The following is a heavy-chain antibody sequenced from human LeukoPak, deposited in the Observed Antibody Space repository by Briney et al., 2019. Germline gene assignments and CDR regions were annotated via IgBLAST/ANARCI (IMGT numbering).Heavy chain of an antibody. D-gene: IGHD2-2*01. J-gene: IGHJ4*02. V-gene: IGHV3-33*08. Sequence: PGGSLRLSCAASGFTFSSYGMHWVRQAPGKGLEWVAVIWYGGSNKYYADSVKGRFTISRDNAKNSLYLQMNSLRAEGTAVYYCARDSRVVPAAMLDYWGQGTLVTVSS. CDR3: ARDSRVVPAAMLDY. CDR1: GFTFSSYG. CDR2: IWYGGSNK.